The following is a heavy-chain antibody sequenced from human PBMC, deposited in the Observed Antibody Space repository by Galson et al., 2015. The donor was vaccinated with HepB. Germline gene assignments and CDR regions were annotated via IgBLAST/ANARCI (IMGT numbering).Heavy chain of an antibody. D-gene: IGHD2-8*02. J-gene: IGHJ5*02. V-gene: IGHV3-15*01. Sequence: SLRLSCAASGFTFSNSAMTWVRQAPGKGLEWVGRIKSKTDGETTDYAAPVKGRFTISRDDSKNRLYLQMNSLKTEDTAVYYCTTDVYYSTYWSWLDPWGQGTLVTVSS. CDR1: GFTFSNSA. CDR3: TTDVYYSTYWSWLDP. CDR2: IKSKTDGETT.